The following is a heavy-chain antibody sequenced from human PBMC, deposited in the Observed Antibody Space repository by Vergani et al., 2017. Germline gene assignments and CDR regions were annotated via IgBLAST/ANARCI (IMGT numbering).Heavy chain of an antibody. J-gene: IGHJ6*03. CDR1: GFTFSSYA. Sequence: QVQLVESGGGVVQPGRSLRLSCAASGFTFSSYAMHWVRQAPGKGLEGVAVISYDGSNKYYADSVKGRFTISRDNSKNTLYLQMNSLRAEDTAVYYCASGPAAISYYYYYMDVWGKGTTVTVSS. V-gene: IGHV3-30-3*01. CDR2: ISYDGSNK. D-gene: IGHD2-2*01. CDR3: ASGPAAISYYYYYMDV.